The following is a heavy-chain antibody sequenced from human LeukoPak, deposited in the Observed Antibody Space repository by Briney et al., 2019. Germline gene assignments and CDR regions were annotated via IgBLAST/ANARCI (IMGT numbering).Heavy chain of an antibody. V-gene: IGHV3-7*01. CDR2: IKQDGSEK. CDR1: GFTFSSYW. D-gene: IGHD1-26*01. Sequence: PGGSLRLSCAASGFTFSSYWMSWVRQAPGKGLEWVANIKQDGSEKYYVDSVKGRFTISRDNAKNSLYLQMNSLRAEDTAVYYCARDIGRIVGAEDAFDIWGQGTIVTVSS. J-gene: IGHJ3*02. CDR3: ARDIGRIVGAEDAFDI.